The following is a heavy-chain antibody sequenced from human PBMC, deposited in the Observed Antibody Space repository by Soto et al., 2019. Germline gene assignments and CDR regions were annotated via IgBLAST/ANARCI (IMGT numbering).Heavy chain of an antibody. D-gene: IGHD2-15*01. CDR1: GGTFSSYA. CDR2: IIPIFGTA. J-gene: IGHJ6*02. CDR3: AREMGSSETSYYYYYGMDV. Sequence: SVKVSCKASGGTFSSYAVSWVRQAPGQGLEWMGGIIPIFGTANYAQKFQGRVTITADESTSTAYMELSSLRSEDTAVYYCAREMGSSETSYYYYYGMDVWGQGTTVTVSS. V-gene: IGHV1-69*13.